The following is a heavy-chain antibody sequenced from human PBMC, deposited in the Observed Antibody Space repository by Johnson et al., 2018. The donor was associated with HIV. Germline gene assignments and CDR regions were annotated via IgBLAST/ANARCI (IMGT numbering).Heavy chain of an antibody. J-gene: IGHJ3*01. CDR2: ISSSGKST. CDR1: GFTFSSYA. CDR3: AREISRYYYDYAAFDL. V-gene: IGHV3-23*04. D-gene: IGHD3-22*01. Sequence: VKLVESGGGLVQPGGSLRLSCAASGFTFSSYAMSWVRQAPGKGLEWVSYISSSGKSTNYADSVKGRFTISRDNSRSSVYLHMINLRADDTALYYCAREISRYYYDYAAFDLWGQGTTVTVSS.